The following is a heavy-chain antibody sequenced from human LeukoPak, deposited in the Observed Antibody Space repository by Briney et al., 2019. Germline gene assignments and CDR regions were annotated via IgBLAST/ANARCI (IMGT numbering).Heavy chain of an antibody. CDR1: GYSFSTYW. V-gene: IGHV5-51*01. CDR2: IHPGDSDT. CDR3: ARSYWYSSSSDAFDI. J-gene: IGHJ3*02. D-gene: IGHD6-13*01. Sequence: GESLKISCKGFGYSFSTYWIGWVRQMPGKGLEWMGIIHPGDSDTRYSPSFQGQVTISADKSISTAYLQWSSLKASDTAMYYCARSYWYSSSSDAFDIWGQGTMVTVSS.